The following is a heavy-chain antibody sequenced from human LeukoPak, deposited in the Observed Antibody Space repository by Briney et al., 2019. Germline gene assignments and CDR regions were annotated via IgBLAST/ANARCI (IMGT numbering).Heavy chain of an antibody. Sequence: SETLSPTCAVYGGSFNDYYWSWIRQSPEKGLEWIGEINHSGSPNYNPSLKSRVTISVDTSKNQFSLRLSSVTAADTAVYYCARVGYNFYFDSTGSYYPNFLDYWSQGTLVTVFS. V-gene: IGHV4-34*01. J-gene: IGHJ4*02. CDR3: ARVGYNFYFDSTGSYYPNFLDY. D-gene: IGHD3-22*01. CDR1: GGSFNDYY. CDR2: INHSGSP.